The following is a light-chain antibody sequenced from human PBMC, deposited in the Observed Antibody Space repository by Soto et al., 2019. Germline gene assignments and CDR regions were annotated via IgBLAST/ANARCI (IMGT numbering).Light chain of an antibody. CDR2: EVS. J-gene: IGLJ2*01. CDR1: SSDVGSYDL. Sequence: QSVLTQPASVSGSPGQSITISCTGTSSDVGSYDLVSWYQQLPGKAPKLMIYEVSRRPSGVSNRFSGSKSGNTASLTISGLQAEDEADYYCFSYAGSDTLVFGGGTKLTVL. V-gene: IGLV2-23*02. CDR3: FSYAGSDTLV.